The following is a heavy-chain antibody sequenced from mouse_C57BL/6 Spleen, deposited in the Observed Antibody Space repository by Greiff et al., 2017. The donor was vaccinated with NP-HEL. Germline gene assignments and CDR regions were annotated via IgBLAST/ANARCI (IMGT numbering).Heavy chain of an antibody. D-gene: IGHD2-4*01. CDR1: GYSITSGYY. CDR2: ISYDGSN. J-gene: IGHJ2*01. Sequence: VQLKESGPGLVKPSQSLSLTCSVTGYSITSGYYWNWIRQFPGNKLEWMGYISYDGSNNYNPSLKNRISITRDTSKNQFFLKLNSVTTEDTATYYCARGNDFGYYFDYWGQGTTLTVSS. V-gene: IGHV3-6*01. CDR3: ARGNDFGYYFDY.